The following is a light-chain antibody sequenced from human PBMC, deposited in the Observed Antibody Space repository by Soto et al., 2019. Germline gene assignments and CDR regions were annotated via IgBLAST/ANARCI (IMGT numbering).Light chain of an antibody. J-gene: IGKJ2*01. CDR2: GAS. Sequence: EIVMTQSPATLSVSPGARATLFCRASESVKRDLAWYRQKPGQPPRLLIYGASIRATDIPARFSGSGSGTECTLTISSLQSEDFAVYFCQQYYMWPPVFGQGTKLQI. CDR3: QQYYMWPPV. CDR1: ESVKRD. V-gene: IGKV3-15*01.